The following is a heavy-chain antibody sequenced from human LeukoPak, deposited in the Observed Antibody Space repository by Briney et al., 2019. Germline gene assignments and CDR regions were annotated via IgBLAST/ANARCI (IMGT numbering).Heavy chain of an antibody. CDR3: GRGGTRLQPDY. Sequence: SETLSLTCTVSGGSISSYYWGWIRQPPGKGLEYIGSIHHSGSTYYSPSLKSRVTISVDMSKNQLSLKVTPVTAADPAEFYCGRGGTRLQPDYWGQGTLVTVSS. CDR2: IHHSGST. V-gene: IGHV4-38-2*02. D-gene: IGHD4-11*01. J-gene: IGHJ4*02. CDR1: GGSISSYY.